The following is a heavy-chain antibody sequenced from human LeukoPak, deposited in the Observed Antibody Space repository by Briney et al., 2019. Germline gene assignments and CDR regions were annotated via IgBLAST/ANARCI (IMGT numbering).Heavy chain of an antibody. CDR1: GNYW. CDR2: INSDGSWT. V-gene: IGHV3-74*01. CDR3: VSFYETY. D-gene: IGHD2/OR15-2a*01. Sequence: GALRLSCAASGNYWMHWVRQVPGKGLVWVSHINSDGSWTSYADSVKGRFTISKDNAKNTVYLQMNSLRAEDTAVYYCVSFYETYWGRGTLVTVSS. J-gene: IGHJ4*02.